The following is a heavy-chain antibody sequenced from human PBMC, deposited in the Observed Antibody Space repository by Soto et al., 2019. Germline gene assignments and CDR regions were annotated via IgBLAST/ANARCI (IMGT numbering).Heavy chain of an antibody. D-gene: IGHD3-9*01. CDR2: ISGSGGST. V-gene: IGHV3-23*01. J-gene: IGHJ6*03. Sequence: VGSLRLSCAASGFTFSSYAMSWVRQAPGKGLEGVSAISGSGGSTYYADSVKGRFTISRDNSKNTLYLQMNSLRAEDTAVYYCAKLGKYYDILTGYYALMDVWGKGTTVTVSS. CDR3: AKLGKYYDILTGYYALMDV. CDR1: GFTFSSYA.